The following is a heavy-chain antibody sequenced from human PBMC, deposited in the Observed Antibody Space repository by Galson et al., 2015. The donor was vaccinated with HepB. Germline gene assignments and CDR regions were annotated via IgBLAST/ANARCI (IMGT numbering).Heavy chain of an antibody. J-gene: IGHJ4*02. CDR1: GFTFSSYA. V-gene: IGHV3-33*08. CDR2: IWYDGNNK. Sequence: SLRLSCAASGFTFSSYAMHWVRQAPGKGLEWVAVIWYDGNNKYYADSVEGRFTISRDNSKNSLYLQMNSLRAEDTAVYYCARSSDSGYGYYFDYWGQGTLVTVSS. CDR3: ARSSDSGYGYYFDY. D-gene: IGHD5-12*01.